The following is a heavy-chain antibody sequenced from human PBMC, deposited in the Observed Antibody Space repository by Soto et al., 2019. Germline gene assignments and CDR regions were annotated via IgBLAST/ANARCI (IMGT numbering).Heavy chain of an antibody. CDR3: ARGKFAYGGFDI. CDR2: ISSSSSTI. Sequence: EVQLVESGGGLVQPGGSLRLSCAASGFTFSSYSMNWVRKAPGKGLEWVSYISSSSSTIYYADSVKGRFTISRDNAKNSLYLQMNSLRAEDTAVYYCARGKFAYGGFDIWGQGTMVTVSS. V-gene: IGHV3-48*01. CDR1: GFTFSSYS. D-gene: IGHD4-17*01. J-gene: IGHJ3*02.